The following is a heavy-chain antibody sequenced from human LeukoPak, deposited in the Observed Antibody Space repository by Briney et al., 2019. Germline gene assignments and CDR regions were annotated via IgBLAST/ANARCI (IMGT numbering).Heavy chain of an antibody. J-gene: IGHJ4*02. CDR3: ARDPSRYCSSTSCYDYFDY. Sequence: SETLSLTCTVSGYSISSGYYWGWIRQPPGKGLEWIGSIYHSGSTYYNPSLKSRVTISVDTSKNQFSLKLSSVTAADTAVYYCARDPSRYCSSTSCYDYFDYWGQGTLVTVSS. V-gene: IGHV4-38-2*02. CDR2: IYHSGST. CDR1: GYSISSGYY. D-gene: IGHD2-2*01.